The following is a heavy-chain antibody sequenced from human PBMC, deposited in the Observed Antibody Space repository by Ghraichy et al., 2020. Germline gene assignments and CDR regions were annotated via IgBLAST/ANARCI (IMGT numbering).Heavy chain of an antibody. CDR2: INHSGST. CDR3: ARGRRGGSPIPFDY. Sequence: SETLSLTCAVYGGSFSGFYWSWIRQPPGKGLEWIGEINHSGSTNYNPSLKSRVTISVDTSKNQFSLKLSSVTAADTAVYYCARGRRGGSPIPFDYWGQGTLVTVSS. CDR1: GGSFSGFY. J-gene: IGHJ4*02. D-gene: IGHD1-26*01. V-gene: IGHV4-34*01.